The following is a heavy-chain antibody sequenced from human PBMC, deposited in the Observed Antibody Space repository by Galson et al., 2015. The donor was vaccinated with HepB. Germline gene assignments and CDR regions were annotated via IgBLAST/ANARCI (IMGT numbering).Heavy chain of an antibody. J-gene: IGHJ4*02. CDR2: ISYDGSNK. CDR1: GFTFSSYA. D-gene: IGHD2-8*01. CDR3: AKAENGVWNY. Sequence: SLRLSCAASGFTFSSYAMHWVRQAPGKGLEWVAVISYDGSNKYYADSVKGRFTISRDNSKNTLYLQMNSLRAEDTAVYYCAKAENGVWNYWGQGTLVTVSP. V-gene: IGHV3-30-3*01.